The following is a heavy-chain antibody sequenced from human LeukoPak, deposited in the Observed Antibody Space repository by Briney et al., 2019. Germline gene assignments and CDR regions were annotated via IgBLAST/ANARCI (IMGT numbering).Heavy chain of an antibody. CDR1: GFTFSSFS. V-gene: IGHV3-48*04. D-gene: IGHD1-7*01. J-gene: IGHJ4*02. Sequence: GGSLGLSCAASGFTFSSFSMNWVRQAPGEGLDWVSYIRTSGTNTDYTGSVKGRFTISRDNAKNSLYLQMNSLRAEDTAVYYCARMNYVSSGWGAPFDYWGQGTLVTVSS. CDR3: ARMNYVSSGWGAPFDY. CDR2: IRTSGTNT.